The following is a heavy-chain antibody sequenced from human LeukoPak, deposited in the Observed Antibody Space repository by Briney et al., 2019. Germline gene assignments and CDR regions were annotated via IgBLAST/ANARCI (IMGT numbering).Heavy chain of an antibody. Sequence: SETLSLTCSVSGASLSSYYWDWLRQPPGKGLEWIGYDTGKTDSNPSLKSRVSISLDTSKKQFSLRLRSLTSADSAVYYCATGYYGPFATWGPGILVTVSS. CDR2: DTGKT. J-gene: IGHJ5*02. D-gene: IGHD2/OR15-2a*01. V-gene: IGHV4-59*01. CDR1: GASLSSYY. CDR3: ATGYYGPFAT.